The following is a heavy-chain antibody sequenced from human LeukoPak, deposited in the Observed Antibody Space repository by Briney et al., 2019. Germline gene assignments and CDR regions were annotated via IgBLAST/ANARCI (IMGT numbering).Heavy chain of an antibody. Sequence: PSETLSLTCTVSGGSISSSSYYWGWIRQPPGKGLEWIGSIYYSGSTYYNPSLKSRVTISVDTSKNQFSLKLSSVTAADTAVYYCATAENSYGLYNWFDPWGQGTLVTVSS. V-gene: IGHV4-39*01. J-gene: IGHJ5*02. CDR3: ATAENSYGLYNWFDP. D-gene: IGHD5-18*01. CDR1: GGSISSSSYY. CDR2: IYYSGST.